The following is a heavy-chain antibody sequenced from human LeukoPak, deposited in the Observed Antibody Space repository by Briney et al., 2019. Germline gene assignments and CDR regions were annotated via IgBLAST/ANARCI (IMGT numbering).Heavy chain of an antibody. Sequence: SETLSLTCAVSGVSILTTHWWSRVRQPPGKGLEWIGEVHLSGARNYKPSLTSRVNMSIDKSKNQLSLELTSVTAADTAIYYCTRESGAFSPFGFWGQGTLVTVSS. CDR2: VHLSGAR. V-gene: IGHV4-4*02. D-gene: IGHD1-26*01. CDR1: GVSILTTHW. J-gene: IGHJ4*02. CDR3: TRESGAFSPFGF.